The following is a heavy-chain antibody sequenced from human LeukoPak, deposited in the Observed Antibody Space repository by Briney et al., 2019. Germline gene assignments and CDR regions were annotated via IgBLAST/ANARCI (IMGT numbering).Heavy chain of an antibody. J-gene: IGHJ4*02. D-gene: IGHD1-26*01. CDR2: IKQAGSEK. CDR3: ARVACFGSYLGPCYFDY. Sequence: GGSLRLSCAASGFTFSSYWMSWVRQAPGKGLEWVANIKQAGSEKYYVDSVKGRFTISRDNAKNSLYLQMNSLRAEDTAVYYCARVACFGSYLGPCYFDYWGQGTLVTVSS. CDR1: GFTFSSYW. V-gene: IGHV3-7*01.